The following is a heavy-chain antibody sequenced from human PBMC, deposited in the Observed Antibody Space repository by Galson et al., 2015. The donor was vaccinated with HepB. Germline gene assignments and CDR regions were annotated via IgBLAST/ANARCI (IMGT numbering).Heavy chain of an antibody. CDR2: INPSGGST. V-gene: IGHV1-46*03. D-gene: IGHD3-22*01. J-gene: IGHJ3*02. Sequence: SVKDSCKASGYTFTSYYMHWVRQAPGQGLEWMGIINPSGGSTSYAQKFQGRVTMTRDTYTSTVYLELSSLRSEDTAVYYCARAPMIVVVTPDAFDIWGQGTMVTVSS. CDR1: GYTFTSYY. CDR3: ARAPMIVVVTPDAFDI.